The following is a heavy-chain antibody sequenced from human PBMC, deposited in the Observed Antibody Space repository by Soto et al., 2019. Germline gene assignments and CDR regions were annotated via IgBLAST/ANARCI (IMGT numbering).Heavy chain of an antibody. J-gene: IGHJ4*02. CDR1: RYSFTNYW. V-gene: IGHV5-51*03. D-gene: IGHD3-10*01. CDR2: IYAGDSDT. CDR3: ARTNYGSGSYAIDY. Sequence: EVQLVQSGAEVKKPGESLKISCKGSRYSFTNYWIAWVRQMPGKGLEWMGIIYAGDSDTRYSPSFQGQVTISADKSMITAYLQWSSLKASDSAMYYCARTNYGSGSYAIDYWGQGILVTFSS.